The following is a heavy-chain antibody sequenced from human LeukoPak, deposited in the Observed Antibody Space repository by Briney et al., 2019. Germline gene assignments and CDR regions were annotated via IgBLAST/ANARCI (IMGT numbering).Heavy chain of an antibody. D-gene: IGHD3-10*01. J-gene: IGHJ4*02. CDR2: IWYDGSNK. CDR1: GFTFSSYG. Sequence: GRYLRLYCAASGFTFSSYGMHWVRQAPGKGLEGVAVIWYDGSNKYYADYVKGRFTISRDNSKNTLYLQMSRLRAEDTAVYYCARGRYYYGSGSYYTGEYYFDYWGQGTLVTVSS. V-gene: IGHV3-33*01. CDR3: ARGRYYYGSGSYYTGEYYFDY.